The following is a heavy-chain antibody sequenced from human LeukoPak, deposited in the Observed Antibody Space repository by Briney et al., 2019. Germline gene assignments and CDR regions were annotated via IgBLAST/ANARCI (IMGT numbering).Heavy chain of an antibody. V-gene: IGHV3-23*01. CDR3: ATEYWGYSSSWYYY. CDR2: ISGSGGST. Sequence: GGSLRLSCAAAGFTFSSYAMSWVRQAPGKGLEKGSAISGSGGSTYYADSVKGRFTISRDNSKNTLYLQMNSLRAEDTAVYYCATEYWGYSSSWYYYWGQGTLVTVSS. CDR1: GFTFSSYA. D-gene: IGHD6-13*01. J-gene: IGHJ4*02.